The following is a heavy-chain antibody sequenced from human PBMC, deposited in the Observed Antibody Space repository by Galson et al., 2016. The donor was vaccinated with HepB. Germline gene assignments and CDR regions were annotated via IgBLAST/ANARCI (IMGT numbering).Heavy chain of an antibody. V-gene: IGHV3-33*01. CDR2: IWYDGSNK. J-gene: IGHJ4*02. CDR3: ARNHGMVTKYYFDY. CDR1: GFIFSSYG. Sequence: SLRLSCAASGFIFSSYGMHWVRQAPGKGLEWVAVIWYDGSNKYYADSVKGRLTISRDNSENTLYLQMNNLRVEDTAVYYCARNHGMVTKYYFDYWGQGALVTVSS. D-gene: IGHD3-3*01.